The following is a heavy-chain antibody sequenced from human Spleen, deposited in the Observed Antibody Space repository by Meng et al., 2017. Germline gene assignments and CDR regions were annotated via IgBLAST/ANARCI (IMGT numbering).Heavy chain of an antibody. Sequence: QGRRGESGAELGRLGASVKVACKASGYTLTSYAINWLRPAPGQGLEWMGWIDTKTGSPRYAQGFKGRLVFSSDTSVSTAYLEISGLKADDTAVYYCTRDGYSDCSRTSCFDYWGQGTLVTVSS. D-gene: IGHD2-2*01. V-gene: IGHV7-4-1*02. J-gene: IGHJ4*02. CDR2: IDTKTGSP. CDR3: TRDGYSDCSRTSCFDY. CDR1: GYTLTSYA.